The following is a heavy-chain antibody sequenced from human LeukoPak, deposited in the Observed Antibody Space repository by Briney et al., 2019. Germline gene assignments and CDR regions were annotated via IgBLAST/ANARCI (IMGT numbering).Heavy chain of an antibody. CDR1: GFTFTKYW. CDR2: IKHDGSEK. Sequence: GGSLRLSCRASGFTFTKYWMTWVRQSPGKGLEWVANIKHDGSEKYYVDSVKGRFTVSRNNAENSVYLQINNLRDDDTAVYYCARGFFYDWGQGTLVTVSS. V-gene: IGHV3-7*03. J-gene: IGHJ4*02. D-gene: IGHD3-16*01. CDR3: ARGFFYD.